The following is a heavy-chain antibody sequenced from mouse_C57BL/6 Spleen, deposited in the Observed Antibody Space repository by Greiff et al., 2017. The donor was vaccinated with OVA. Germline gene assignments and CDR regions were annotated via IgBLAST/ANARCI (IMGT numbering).Heavy chain of an antibody. Sequence: QVQLQQPGAELVRPGSSVKLSCKASGYTFTSYWMHWVKQRPIQGLEWIGNIDPSDSDTHYNQKFKGKATLTVDKSSSTAYMQLSSLTSEDAAVYDCADSTTRSWFAYWGQGTLVTVAA. CDR2: IDPSDSDT. J-gene: IGHJ3*01. CDR3: ADSTTRSWFAY. V-gene: IGHV1-52*01. CDR1: GYTFTSYW. D-gene: IGHD2-14*01.